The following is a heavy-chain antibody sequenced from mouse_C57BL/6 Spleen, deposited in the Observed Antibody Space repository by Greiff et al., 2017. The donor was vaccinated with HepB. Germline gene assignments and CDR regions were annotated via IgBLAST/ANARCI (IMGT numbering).Heavy chain of an antibody. CDR1: GYTFTSYW. CDR3: TREITTVVGREDY. Sequence: VQLQQSGTVLARPGASVKMSCKTSGYTFTSYWMHWVKQRPGQGLEWIGAIYPGNSDTSYNQKFKGKAKLTAVTSASTAYMGLSSLTNEDSAVYYCTREITTVVGREDYWGQGTTLTVSS. V-gene: IGHV1-5*01. J-gene: IGHJ2*01. D-gene: IGHD1-1*01. CDR2: IYPGNSDT.